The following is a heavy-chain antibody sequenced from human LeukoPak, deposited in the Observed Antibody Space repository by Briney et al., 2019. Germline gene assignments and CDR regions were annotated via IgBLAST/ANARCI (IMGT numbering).Heavy chain of an antibody. CDR2: VTGGHGVT. CDR3: ARDQSTTALSEY. CDR1: GFTVSSNY. Sequence: GGSLRLSCAASGFTVSSNYMSWVRQAPGKRPEWLAAVTGGHGVTYYADSVRGRFTISRDNSRNTLYLQMTGLTAEDTAVYYCARDQSTTALSEYWGQGTLVAVSS. D-gene: IGHD1-7*01. J-gene: IGHJ4*02. V-gene: IGHV3-53*01.